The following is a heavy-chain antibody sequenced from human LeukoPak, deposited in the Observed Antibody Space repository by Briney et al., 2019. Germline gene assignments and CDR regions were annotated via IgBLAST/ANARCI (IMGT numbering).Heavy chain of an antibody. CDR2: IHIGNST. CDR1: GFTFSSYA. Sequence: PGGSLRLSCAASGFTFSSYAMSWVRQAPGKGLEWVSIIHIGNSTYYADSVKGRFTISRDNSKNTLYLQMNSLRAEDTAVYYCAADWPLDYWGQGTLVTVSS. CDR3: AADWPLDY. D-gene: IGHD3/OR15-3a*01. J-gene: IGHJ4*02. V-gene: IGHV3-66*01.